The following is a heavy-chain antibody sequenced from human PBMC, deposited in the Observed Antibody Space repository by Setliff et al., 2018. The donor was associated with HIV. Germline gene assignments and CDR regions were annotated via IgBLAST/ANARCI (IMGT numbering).Heavy chain of an antibody. D-gene: IGHD3-10*01. J-gene: IGHJ4*02. Sequence: EASVKVSCKAYGHTYNAYGITWVRQAPGQGLEWMGWISAHYGSTKYAQTLQGRVTMTTDTSTNTAYMELRSLRSDDTAVYYCASSSPTTYYYGSGSPPLDYWGQGTLVTVSS. CDR1: GHTYNAYG. CDR3: ASSSPTTYYYGSGSPPLDY. V-gene: IGHV1-18*01. CDR2: ISAHYGST.